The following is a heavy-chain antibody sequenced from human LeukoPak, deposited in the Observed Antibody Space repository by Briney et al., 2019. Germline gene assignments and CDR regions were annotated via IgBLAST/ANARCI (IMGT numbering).Heavy chain of an antibody. J-gene: IGHJ4*02. CDR2: IYYTGST. D-gene: IGHD6-13*01. CDR1: GGPISSGTYY. CDR3: ARVGGIADRRFDY. V-gene: IGHV4-31*03. Sequence: PSETLSLTCSVSGGPISSGTYYWSWIRQHPGKGLEWIGDIYYTGSTYYNTSLKSRATISVDTSKNQFSLNLSSVTAADTAVYYCARVGGIADRRFDYWGQGTLVTVSS.